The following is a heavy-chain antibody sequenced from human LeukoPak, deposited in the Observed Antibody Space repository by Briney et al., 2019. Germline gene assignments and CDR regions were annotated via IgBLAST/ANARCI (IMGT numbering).Heavy chain of an antibody. Sequence: GGSLRLSCAASGFTFSSYGMHWVRQAPGKGLEWVAVISYDGSNKYYADSVKGRFTISRDNSKNTVYLQMNSLRAEDTALYYCAKDGGSYFATDPFDIRGQGTMVTVSS. V-gene: IGHV3-30*18. CDR1: GFTFSSYG. J-gene: IGHJ3*02. CDR2: ISYDGSNK. CDR3: AKDGGSYFATDPFDI. D-gene: IGHD3-16*01.